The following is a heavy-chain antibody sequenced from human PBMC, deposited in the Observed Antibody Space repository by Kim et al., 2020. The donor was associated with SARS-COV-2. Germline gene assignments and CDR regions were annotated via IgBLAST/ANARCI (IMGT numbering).Heavy chain of an antibody. CDR2: IYHSGGP. V-gene: IGHV4-39*01. Sequence: SWGSISSSGSYWGWIRQPPGRGPEWIGSIYHSGGPYYNPSLKSRVTISVDTSKNQFSLKLNSVTAPDSAVYYCARASAVAGRIDFWGQGTLVTVSS. CDR1: WGSISSSGSY. J-gene: IGHJ4*02. D-gene: IGHD6-19*01. CDR3: ARASAVAGRIDF.